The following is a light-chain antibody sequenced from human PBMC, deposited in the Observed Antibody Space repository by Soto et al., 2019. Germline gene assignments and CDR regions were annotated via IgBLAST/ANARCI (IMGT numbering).Light chain of an antibody. CDR1: QSVRSN. V-gene: IGKV3-15*01. CDR3: QQYNNWPFWT. CDR2: GAS. J-gene: IGKJ1*01. Sequence: EIVMTQSPATLSVSPGERAALSCRASQSVRSNLAWYQQKPGQAPRLLIYGASTRANGIPARFSGSGSGTEFTLTISSLQSEDFAVYYCQQYNNWPFWTFGQGPKVEIK.